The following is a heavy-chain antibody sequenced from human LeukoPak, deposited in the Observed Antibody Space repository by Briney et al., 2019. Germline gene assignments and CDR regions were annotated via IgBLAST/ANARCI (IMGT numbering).Heavy chain of an antibody. D-gene: IGHD3-10*02. J-gene: IGHJ6*04. CDR3: AELGITMIGGV. V-gene: IGHV3-11*04. Sequence: GSLRLSCAASGFTFSDYYMSWIRQAPGKGLEWVSYISSSGNSISYADSVKGRFTISRDNAKNSLYLQMNSLRAEDTAVYYCAELGITMIGGVWGKGTTVTISS. CDR1: GFTFSDYY. CDR2: ISSSGNSI.